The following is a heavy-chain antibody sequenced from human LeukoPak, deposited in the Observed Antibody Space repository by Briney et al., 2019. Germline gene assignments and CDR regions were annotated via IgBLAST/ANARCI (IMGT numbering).Heavy chain of an antibody. CDR1: GFTFSNAW. D-gene: IGHD2-8*01. J-gene: IGHJ4*02. CDR2: IKSNTDGGTT. CDR3: TRTLKGGYFDY. V-gene: IGHV3-15*07. Sequence: PGGSLRLSCAASGFTFSNAWMNWVRQAPGMGLEWVGRIKSNTDGGTTDYAAPVKGRFAISRDDSENTLYLQMNSLKTEDTAVYYCTRTLKGGYFDYWGQGTLVTVSS.